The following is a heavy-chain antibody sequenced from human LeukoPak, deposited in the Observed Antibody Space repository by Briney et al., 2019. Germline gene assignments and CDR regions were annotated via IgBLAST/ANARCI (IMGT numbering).Heavy chain of an antibody. D-gene: IGHD4-23*01. Sequence: TGGSLRLSCAASGFTFSSYSMNWVRQAPGKGLERVSYISSSSSTIYYADSVKGRFTISRDNAKNSLYLQMNSLRDEDTAVYYCARDFLYSGNSERSLVDYWGQGTLVTVSS. CDR1: GFTFSSYS. CDR3: ARDFLYSGNSERSLVDY. J-gene: IGHJ4*02. CDR2: ISSSSSTI. V-gene: IGHV3-48*02.